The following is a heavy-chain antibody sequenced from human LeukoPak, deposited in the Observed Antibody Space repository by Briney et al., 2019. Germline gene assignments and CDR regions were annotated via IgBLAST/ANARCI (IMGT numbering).Heavy chain of an antibody. CDR3: AREQSEHYYGSGSYPLDY. Sequence: PSETLSLTCTVSGGSISSYYWSWIRQPPGKGLEWIGYIYYSGSTNYNPSLKSRVTISVDTSKNQFSLKLSSVTAADTAVYYCAREQSEHYYGSGSYPLDYWGQGTLVTVSS. CDR1: GGSISSYY. CDR2: IYYSGST. J-gene: IGHJ4*02. D-gene: IGHD3-10*01. V-gene: IGHV4-59*01.